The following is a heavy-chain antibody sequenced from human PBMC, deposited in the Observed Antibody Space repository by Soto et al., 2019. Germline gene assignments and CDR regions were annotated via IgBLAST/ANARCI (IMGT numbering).Heavy chain of an antibody. CDR3: ARTKGYSYGSDYFDY. CDR2: ISSSSSYI. D-gene: IGHD5-18*01. J-gene: IGHJ4*02. CDR1: GFTFSSYS. Sequence: PGGSLRLSCAASGFTFSSYSMNWVRQAPGKGLEWVSSISSSSSYIYYADSVKGRFTISRDNAKNSLYLQMNSLRAEDTAVYYCARTKGYSYGSDYFDYWGQGTPVTVSS. V-gene: IGHV3-21*01.